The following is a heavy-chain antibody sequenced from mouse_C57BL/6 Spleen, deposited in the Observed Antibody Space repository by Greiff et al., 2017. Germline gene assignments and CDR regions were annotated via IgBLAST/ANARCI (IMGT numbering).Heavy chain of an antibody. CDR3: ARSITTNAMDY. Sequence: QVQLQQPGAELVMPGASVKLSCKASGYTFTSYWMHWVKQRPGQGLEWIGEIDPSDSYTNYNQKFKGKSTLTADKSSSTAYLQLSILLSANSAVACCARSITTNAMDYWGQGTSVTVSS. D-gene: IGHD1-1*01. J-gene: IGHJ4*01. CDR1: GYTFTSYW. V-gene: IGHV1-69*01. CDR2: IDPSDSYT.